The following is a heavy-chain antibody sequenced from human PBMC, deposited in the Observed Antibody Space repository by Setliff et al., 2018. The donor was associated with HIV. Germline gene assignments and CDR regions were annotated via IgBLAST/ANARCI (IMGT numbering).Heavy chain of an antibody. V-gene: IGHV1-18*01. CDR2: ISTSNGYT. Sequence: ASVKVSCKASGYTFSSYEISWVRQAPGQGLEWMGRISTSNGYTNYAQKLQGRVTVTTDTSTSTAYMELRGLRSDDTAVYYCARGGSYWGDAFDIWGQGAMVTVSS. J-gene: IGHJ3*02. D-gene: IGHD1-26*01. CDR3: ARGGSYWGDAFDI. CDR1: GYTFSSYE.